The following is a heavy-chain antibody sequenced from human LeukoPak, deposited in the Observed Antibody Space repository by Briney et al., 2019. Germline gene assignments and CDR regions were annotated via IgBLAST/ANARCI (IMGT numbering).Heavy chain of an antibody. D-gene: IGHD1-1*01. CDR3: ATGGTTGNRADY. CDR2: IKTKTGGETA. J-gene: IGHJ4*02. V-gene: IGHV3-15*01. CDR1: GFTFSNVW. Sequence: PGGSLRLSCAASGFTFSNVWMSWVRQVPGKGLEWVGHIKTKTGGETADYAAPLKGRFSISRDDSKNTVYLQLSSLETEDTAVYFCATGGTTGNRADYWGQGALVTVSS.